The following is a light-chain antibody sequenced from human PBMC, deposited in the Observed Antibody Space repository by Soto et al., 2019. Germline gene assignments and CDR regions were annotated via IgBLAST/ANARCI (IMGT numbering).Light chain of an antibody. CDR2: DVS. Sequence: QSALTQPRSVSGSPGQSVTISCTGTSSDVGGYNHVSWYQQHPGKAPKFMIYDVSKRPSGVPNRFSGSKSGNTASLTISGLQAEDEADYYCCSYGGTYNVFGTGIKLTVL. CDR3: CSYGGTYNV. V-gene: IGLV2-11*01. J-gene: IGLJ1*01. CDR1: SSDVGGYNH.